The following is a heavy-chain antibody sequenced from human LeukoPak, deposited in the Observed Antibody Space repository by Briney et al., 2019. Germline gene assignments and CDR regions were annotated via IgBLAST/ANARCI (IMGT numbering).Heavy chain of an antibody. CDR2: IYYSGST. D-gene: IGHD3-10*01. Sequence: SETLSLTCTVSGGSISSSSYYWGWIRQPPGKGLEWIGSIYYSGSTYYNPSLKSRVTMSVDTSKNQFSLKLSSVTAADTAVYYCARERNYGSGITADFDLWGRGTLVTVSA. CDR3: ARERNYGSGITADFDL. CDR1: GGSISSSSYY. J-gene: IGHJ2*01. V-gene: IGHV4-39*07.